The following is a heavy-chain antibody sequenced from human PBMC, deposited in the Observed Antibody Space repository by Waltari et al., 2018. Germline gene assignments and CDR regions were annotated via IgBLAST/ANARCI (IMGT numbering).Heavy chain of an antibody. D-gene: IGHD4-4*01. Sequence: QVQLVQSGAEVKKPGASVKVSCKASGYTFTSYYMHWVRQAPGQGLEWMGIINPSGGSTSYAQKVQGRVTMTRDTATSTGYMELSSLRSEDTAAYYCARESYDYSNYWGVRTTYYYYYMDVWGKGTTVTVSS. CDR1: GYTFTSYY. CDR3: ARESYDYSNYWGVRTTYYYYYMDV. V-gene: IGHV1-46*01. J-gene: IGHJ6*03. CDR2: INPSGGST.